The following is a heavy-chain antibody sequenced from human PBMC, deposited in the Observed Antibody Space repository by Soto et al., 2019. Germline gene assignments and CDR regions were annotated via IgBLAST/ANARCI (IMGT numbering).Heavy chain of an antibody. CDR1: GGSVSSSSYY. V-gene: IGHV4-39*01. CDR3: GRLEGLATISYYFDY. CDR2: VYYSGST. J-gene: IGHJ4*02. D-gene: IGHD3-9*01. Sequence: QLQLQESGPGLVKPSETLSLTCTVSGGSVSSSSYYWGWVRQPPGKGLELIGSVYYSGSTYYNPSFESRVTISDDKSKNQFSLKLMSLSAADTAVYYCGRLEGLATISYYFDYWGQGALVTVSS.